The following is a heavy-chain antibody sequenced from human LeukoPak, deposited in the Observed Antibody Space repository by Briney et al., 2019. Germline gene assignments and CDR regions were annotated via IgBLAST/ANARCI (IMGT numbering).Heavy chain of an antibody. Sequence: PSQTLSLTCTVSGGSTSSGSYYWSWIRQPAGKGLEWIGRIYTSGSTNYNPSLKSRVTMSVDTSKNQFSLKLSSVTAADTAVYYCARSNRYQLLSPLDYWGQGTLVTVSS. V-gene: IGHV4-61*02. D-gene: IGHD2-2*01. CDR2: IYTSGST. CDR1: GGSTSSGSYY. J-gene: IGHJ4*02. CDR3: ARSNRYQLLSPLDY.